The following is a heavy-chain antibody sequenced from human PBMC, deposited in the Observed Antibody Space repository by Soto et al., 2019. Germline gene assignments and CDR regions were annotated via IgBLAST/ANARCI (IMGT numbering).Heavy chain of an antibody. D-gene: IGHD7-27*01. CDR2: MSPNSGDT. J-gene: IGHJ4*02. CDR1: EYTFTSYD. V-gene: IGHV1-8*01. Sequence: QEQLVQSGAEVKKPGASVKVSCKASEYTFTSYDINWVRQATGQGLEWMGWMSPNSGDTGYAQKFQGRVTMTRDTSISTAYMELRGLRSEDTAVYYCARGPPNWGFDYWGQGTLVTVSS. CDR3: ARGPPNWGFDY.